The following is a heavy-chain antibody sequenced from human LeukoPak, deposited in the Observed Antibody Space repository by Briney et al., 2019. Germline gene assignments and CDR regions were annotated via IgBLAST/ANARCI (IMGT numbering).Heavy chain of an antibody. Sequence: GGSLRLSRAASGFTFSDYCMIWIGQAPGKGLEGVSYISSSGSTIYYADSVKGRFTISRDNAKNSLYLQMNSLRAEDTAVYYCARDFAGPDVRGVKGHWFDPWGQGTLVSVSS. V-gene: IGHV3-11*01. CDR3: ARDFAGPDVRGVKGHWFDP. CDR2: ISSSGSTI. D-gene: IGHD3-10*02. J-gene: IGHJ5*02. CDR1: GFTFSDYC.